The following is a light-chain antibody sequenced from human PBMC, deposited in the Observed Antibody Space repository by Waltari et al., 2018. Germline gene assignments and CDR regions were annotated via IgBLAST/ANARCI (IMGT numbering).Light chain of an antibody. CDR2: GVN. J-gene: IGLJ2*01. Sequence: QSVLTQPPSVSGAPGQRVTISCSGSGSNIGAGDCVPWYRQLPGTAPTLLIYGVNTRPPGVSDRFSGSQFDTSASLAIAGLQADDEADYYCQSYDTTLSVVFGGGTKLTVL. CDR1: GSNIGAGDC. CDR3: QSYDTTLSVV. V-gene: IGLV1-40*01.